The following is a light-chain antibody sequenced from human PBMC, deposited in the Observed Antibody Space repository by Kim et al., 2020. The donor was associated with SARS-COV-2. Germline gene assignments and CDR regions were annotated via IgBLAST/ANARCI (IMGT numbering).Light chain of an antibody. J-gene: IGKJ1*01. CDR3: QQYTSHSWT. CDR2: QAS. Sequence: ASVGDRVTITCRASQSVSAWLAWYQQKPGKAPNLIIYQASRLESGVPSRFSGSGSGTEFTLTISSLQPDDFATYYCQQYTSHSWTFGQGTKVDIK. V-gene: IGKV1-5*03. CDR1: QSVSAW.